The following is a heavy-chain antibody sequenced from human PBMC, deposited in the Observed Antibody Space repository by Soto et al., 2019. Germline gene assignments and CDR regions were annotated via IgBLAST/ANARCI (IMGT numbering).Heavy chain of an antibody. D-gene: IGHD6-13*01. J-gene: IGHJ4*02. CDR3: ANHHSSIAATY. CDR1: GFTFSNYA. V-gene: IGHV3-33*06. CDR2: IWYDGSNK. Sequence: QVQLVESGGGVVQPGRSLRLSCAASGFTFSNYAMHWVRHAPGKGLEWVTVIWYDGSNKYYADSVKGRFTNSRDNSKNTLYLQMNSLTAEDTAVYYCANHHSSIAATYWGQGTLVTVSS.